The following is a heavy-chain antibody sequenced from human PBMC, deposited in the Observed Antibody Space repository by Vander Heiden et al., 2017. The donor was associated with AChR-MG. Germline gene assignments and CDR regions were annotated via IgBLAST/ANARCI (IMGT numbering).Heavy chain of an antibody. CDR1: GFTFSTNA. D-gene: IGHD2-15*01. J-gene: IGHJ4*02. CDR2: ISGSGGIT. V-gene: IGHV3-23*01. CDR3: AKFLYCSGGSCYYFDY. Sequence: EVQLLESGGGLVQPGGAQRLSCVAPGFTFSTNAMRWVRPAPGKGLEWVSSISGSGGITYYADSVKGRFTISRDNSKNTLYLQMNSLRAEDTAVYYCAKFLYCSGGSCYYFDYWGQGILVSVSS.